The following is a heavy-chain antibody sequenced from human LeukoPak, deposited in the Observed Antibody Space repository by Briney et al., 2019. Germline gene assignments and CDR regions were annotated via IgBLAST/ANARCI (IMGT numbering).Heavy chain of an antibody. J-gene: IGHJ4*02. CDR3: ARLRGGSPGVFDY. Sequence: PGGSLRLSCGASGFTFSSYWMHWVRQAPGKGLVWVSRINNDGSSTSYADSVQGRFTISRDNAKNSLYLQMNSLRAEDTAVYYCARLRGGSPGVFDYWGQGTLVTVSS. V-gene: IGHV3-74*01. CDR1: GFTFSSYW. CDR2: INNDGSST. D-gene: IGHD3-16*01.